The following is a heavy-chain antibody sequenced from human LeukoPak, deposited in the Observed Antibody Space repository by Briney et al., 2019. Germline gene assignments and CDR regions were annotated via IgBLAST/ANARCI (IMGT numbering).Heavy chain of an antibody. J-gene: IGHJ5*02. Sequence: ASVKVSCKASGYTFTSYGISWVRQAPGQGLEWMGWISAYNGNTNYAQKLQGRVTMTTDTSTSTAYMELRSLRSDDTAVYYCAREVLVGATTQNWFDPWGQGTLVTVSS. CDR3: AREVLVGATTQNWFDP. CDR1: GYTFTSYG. CDR2: ISAYNGNT. V-gene: IGHV1-18*01. D-gene: IGHD1-26*01.